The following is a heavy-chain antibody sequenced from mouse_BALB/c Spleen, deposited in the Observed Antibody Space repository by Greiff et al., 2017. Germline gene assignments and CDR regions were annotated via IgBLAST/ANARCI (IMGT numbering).Heavy chain of an antibody. CDR1: GYTFTSYW. CDR3: TLGYRSTWFAY. V-gene: IGHV1-69*02. D-gene: IGHD2-14*01. J-gene: IGHJ3*01. CDR2: IYPSDSYT. Sequence: QVQLKQPGAELVRPGASVKLSCKASGYTFTSYWINWVKQRPGQGLEWIGNIYPSDSYTNYNQKFKDKATLTVDKSSSTAYMQLSSPTSEDSAVYYCTLGYRSTWFAYWGQGTLVTVSA.